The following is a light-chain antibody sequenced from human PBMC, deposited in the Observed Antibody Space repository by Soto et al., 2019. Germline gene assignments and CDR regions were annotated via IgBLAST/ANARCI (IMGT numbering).Light chain of an antibody. V-gene: IGLV2-14*03. Sequence: PVPTQPASVSGSRGRSIPISCTGTSSDVGGYNYVSWYQHHPGKAPKLMIYDVSNRPSGVSNRFSGSKSGNTASLTISGLQPEDEADYYCSSYTTSNTRQIVFGTGTKVTVL. CDR1: SSDVGGYNY. CDR3: SSYTTSNTRQIV. J-gene: IGLJ1*01. CDR2: DVS.